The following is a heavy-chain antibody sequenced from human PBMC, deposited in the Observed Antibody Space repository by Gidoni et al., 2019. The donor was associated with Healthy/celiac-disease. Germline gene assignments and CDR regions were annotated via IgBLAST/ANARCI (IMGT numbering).Heavy chain of an antibody. D-gene: IGHD1-26*01. V-gene: IGHV4-59*01. CDR3: ARARIVGATSFDAFDI. CDR2: IYYSGST. Sequence: VGSISSYYWSWIRQPPGKGLEWSGYIYYSGSTNYNPSLKSRVTISVDRSKNQFSLKLSSVTAADTAVYYCARARIVGATSFDAFDIWGQGTMVTVSS. J-gene: IGHJ3*02. CDR1: VGSISSYY.